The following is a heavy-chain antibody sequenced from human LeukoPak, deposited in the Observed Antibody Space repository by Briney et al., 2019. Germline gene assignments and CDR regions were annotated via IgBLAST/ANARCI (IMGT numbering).Heavy chain of an antibody. CDR2: IYSGGRT. J-gene: IGHJ4*02. V-gene: IGHV3-53*01. CDR3: ARLGNSGYYFDY. Sequence: GGSLRLSCAASGFTVSSNYMSWVRQAPGKGLEWVSVIYSGGRTYYADSVKGRFTISRDNSKNTLYLQMNSLRAEDMAVYYCARLGNSGYYFDYWGQGTLVTVSS. CDR1: GFTVSSNY. D-gene: IGHD4-23*01.